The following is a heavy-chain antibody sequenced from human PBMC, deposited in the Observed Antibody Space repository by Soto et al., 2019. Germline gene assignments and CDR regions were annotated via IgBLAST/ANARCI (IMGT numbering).Heavy chain of an antibody. V-gene: IGHV1-69*02. D-gene: IGHD2-2*01. Sequence: QVHLEQSGAEVKKPGSSVKVSCKAAGGTFSTYTLIWVRQAPGQGLEWMGRIIPMLTVTNSAQKFQGRVTLTADKSTSTAFMELTSMTSDDTAVSYCSIGSWSAETFDVCGQGTMVTVSS. CDR1: GGTFSTYT. CDR3: SIGSWSAETFDV. CDR2: IIPMLTVT. J-gene: IGHJ3*01.